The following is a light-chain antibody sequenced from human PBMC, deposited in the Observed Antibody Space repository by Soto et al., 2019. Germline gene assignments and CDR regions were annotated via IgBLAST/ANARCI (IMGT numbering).Light chain of an antibody. CDR1: QGIRSE. Sequence: AIHMTQSPSSLSASVGDRVTITCRASQGIRSELAWYQQKPGKAPNLLIYAASTLQSGVPSRFSGSGSGTDFTITSSSLQPEDFATYYGLHDYNYPRTFGQGTKVEVK. CDR2: AAS. J-gene: IGKJ1*01. CDR3: LHDYNYPRT. V-gene: IGKV1-6*01.